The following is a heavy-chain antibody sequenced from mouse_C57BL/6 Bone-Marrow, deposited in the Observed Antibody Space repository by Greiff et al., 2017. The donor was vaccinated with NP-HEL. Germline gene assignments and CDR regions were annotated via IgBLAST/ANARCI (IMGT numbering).Heavy chain of an antibody. V-gene: IGHV1-15*01. CDR3: TRPGQLRLRLDY. J-gene: IGHJ4*01. CDR1: GYTFTDYE. Sequence: VQLQQSGAELVRPGASVTLSCKASGYTFTDYEMHWVKQTPVHGLEWIGAIDPETGGTAYNQKFKGKAILTADKSSSTAYMELRSLPSEDSAVYYCTRPGQLRLRLDYGGQGTSVPVSS. CDR2: IDPETGGT. D-gene: IGHD3-2*02.